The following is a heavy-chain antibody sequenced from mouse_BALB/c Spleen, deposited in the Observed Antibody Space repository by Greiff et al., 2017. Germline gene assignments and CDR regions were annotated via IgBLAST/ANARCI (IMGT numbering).Heavy chain of an antibody. V-gene: IGHV6-6*01. D-gene: IGHD1-1*01. Sequence: EVPLVESGGGLVHPGGSMKLSCAASGFPFGDAWMDWVRQSPEKGLEWVAEIRSKANNHATYYAESVKGRFTISRDDSQSSVNLQMNSLRAEDSGIYDCTSDYGTSFAYWGQGTLVTVSA. CDR2: IRSKANNHAT. CDR3: TSDYGTSFAY. CDR1: GFPFGDAW. J-gene: IGHJ3*01.